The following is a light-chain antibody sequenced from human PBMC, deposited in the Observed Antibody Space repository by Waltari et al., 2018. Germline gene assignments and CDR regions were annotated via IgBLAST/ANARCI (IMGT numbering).Light chain of an antibody. CDR1: QNINIF. V-gene: IGKV1-39*01. Sequence: DIQMTQSPSSLSASVGDRVTITCRASQNINIFLSWYQKRPGRAPRLLIYAASSLHSGVPSRFSGSGAGTDFTLTIASLQPEAFATYYCQQSDTFFALTVGGGTKVEL. J-gene: IGKJ4*01. CDR2: AAS. CDR3: QQSDTFFALT.